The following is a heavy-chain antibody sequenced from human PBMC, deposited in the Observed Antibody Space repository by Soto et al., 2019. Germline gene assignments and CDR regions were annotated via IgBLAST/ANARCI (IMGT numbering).Heavy chain of an antibody. Sequence: QVQLLQSGAEVKKPGASVKVSCKVSGHTLTELSMHWVRQAPGRGLEWMGGFDPEDGETIVAQKFQGRVTMTADTSTDSTYMELTSLRSEDTAVYYCAAGGTRWLHSPFDYWGQGTLVTISS. V-gene: IGHV1-24*01. D-gene: IGHD1-1*01. CDR2: FDPEDGET. CDR1: GHTLTELS. J-gene: IGHJ4*02. CDR3: AAGGTRWLHSPFDY.